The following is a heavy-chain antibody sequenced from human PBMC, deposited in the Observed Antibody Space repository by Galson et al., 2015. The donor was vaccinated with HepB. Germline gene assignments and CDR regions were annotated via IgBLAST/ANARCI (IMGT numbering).Heavy chain of an antibody. Sequence: SVKVSCKASGGTFSSYTISWVRQAPGQGLEWMGRIIPILGIANYAQKFQGRVTITADKSTSTAYMELSSLRSEDTAVYYCAGKYSLAYGDYWYFDLWGRGTLVTVSS. J-gene: IGHJ2*01. CDR1: GGTFSSYT. CDR2: IIPILGIA. CDR3: AGKYSLAYGDYWYFDL. D-gene: IGHD4-17*01. V-gene: IGHV1-69*02.